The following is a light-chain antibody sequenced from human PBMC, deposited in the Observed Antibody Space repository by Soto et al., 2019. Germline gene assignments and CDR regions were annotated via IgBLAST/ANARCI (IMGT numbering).Light chain of an antibody. Sequence: QSALTQPASVSGSPGQSITLSCTGTSSDIGGHNYVSWYQQHPGKVPKLIIFNVSNRPSGVSDRFSGFKSGNMASLTISGLQAEDEADYYCSSCKTESLVVFGGGTKVTVL. CDR1: SSDIGGHNY. V-gene: IGLV2-14*03. J-gene: IGLJ2*01. CDR2: NVS. CDR3: SSCKTESLVV.